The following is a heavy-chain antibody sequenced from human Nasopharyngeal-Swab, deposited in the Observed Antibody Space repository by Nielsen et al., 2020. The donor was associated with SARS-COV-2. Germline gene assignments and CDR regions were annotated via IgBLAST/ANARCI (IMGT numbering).Heavy chain of an antibody. J-gene: IGHJ6*02. CDR2: INTDESEK. V-gene: IGHV3-7*03. CDR3: ARGHFGVDV. D-gene: IGHD3-10*01. Sequence: WIRQPPGKGLEWVANINTDESEKHYLDSVKGRFTISRDNAKNSLYLQMYSLSAEDSAVYYCARGHFGVDVWGQGTTVTVSS.